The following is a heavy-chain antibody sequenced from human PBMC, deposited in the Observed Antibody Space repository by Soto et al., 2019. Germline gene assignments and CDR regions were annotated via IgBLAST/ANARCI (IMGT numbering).Heavy chain of an antibody. J-gene: IGHJ5*02. V-gene: IGHV4-61*02. CDR3: ARDSDYDFWSGYYIWFDP. CDR2: IYTSGST. Sequence: PSETLSLTCTVSGGSISSGGYYWSWIRQPAGKGLEWIGRIYTSGSTNYNPSLKSRVTMSVDTSKNQFSLKLSSVTAADTAVYYCARDSDYDFWSGYYIWFDPWGQGTLVTVSS. CDR1: GGSISSGGYY. D-gene: IGHD3-3*01.